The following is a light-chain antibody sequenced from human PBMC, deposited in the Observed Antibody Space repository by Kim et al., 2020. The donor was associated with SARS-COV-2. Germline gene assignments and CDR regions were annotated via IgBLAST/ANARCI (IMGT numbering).Light chain of an antibody. Sequence: DIQMTQSPSTLSASVGDRVTITCRASQNISTWLAWYQQKPGKTPKVLIYEASSLQSGVPSRFSGSRSETEFTLTISSLQPDDFATYYCQQYYSYFPTFGPGTKVDIK. CDR2: EAS. V-gene: IGKV1-5*03. CDR3: QQYYSYFPT. CDR1: QNISTW. J-gene: IGKJ3*01.